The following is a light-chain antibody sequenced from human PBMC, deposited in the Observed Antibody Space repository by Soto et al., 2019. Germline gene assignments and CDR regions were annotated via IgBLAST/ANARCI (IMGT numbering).Light chain of an antibody. V-gene: IGKV3-20*01. J-gene: IGKJ1*01. Sequence: EIVLTQSPGTLSLSPGDRATLSCRASQSVNSNFLAWYQQKPGQAPRLLIYGASSRATGIPDTFSGSGSGTDFTLTISRLEPGDFAVYYCRQYGTSPWTFGQGTKVEIK. CDR1: QSVNSNF. CDR3: RQYGTSPWT. CDR2: GAS.